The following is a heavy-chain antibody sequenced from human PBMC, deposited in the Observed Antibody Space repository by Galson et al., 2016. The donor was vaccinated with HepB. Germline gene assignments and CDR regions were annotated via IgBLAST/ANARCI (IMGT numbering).Heavy chain of an antibody. Sequence: SLRLSCAGSGFTVSRDYMSWVRQAPGKGLEWVSVIYSRGSAYYADSVKGRFTISRDNSKNTLSLQMNSLRAEDTALYYCAKDLGDRLVTVYYYMDAWGKGTTVTVSS. CDR2: IYSRGSA. D-gene: IGHD4-11*01. V-gene: IGHV3-53*01. J-gene: IGHJ6*03. CDR3: AKDLGDRLVTVYYYMDA. CDR1: GFTVSRDY.